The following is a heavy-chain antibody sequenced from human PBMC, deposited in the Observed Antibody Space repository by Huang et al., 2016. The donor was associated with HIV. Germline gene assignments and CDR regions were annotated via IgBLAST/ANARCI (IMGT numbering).Heavy chain of an antibody. CDR1: GGPISTRGYY. V-gene: IGHV4-39*01. CDR2: IFYSWST. D-gene: IGHD6-19*01. CDR3: ARQDTSGWYADPYYFDY. J-gene: IGHJ4*02. Sequence: QLQLQESGPGLVKPSETLSLTCTVSGGPISTRGYYWGWIRQPPGKGLEWIVRIFYSWSTANHPSLKSRVPIPVGTSKSQFSLKLSALTAADTAVYYCARQDTSGWYADPYYFDYWGQGTLVTVSS.